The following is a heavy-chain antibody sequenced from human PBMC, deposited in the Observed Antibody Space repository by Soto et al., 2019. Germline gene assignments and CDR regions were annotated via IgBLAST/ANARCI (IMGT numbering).Heavy chain of an antibody. CDR2: ITSDGSST. J-gene: IGHJ4*02. Sequence: GGSLRLSCAASGFTFSSHWMHWVRQAPGKGLVWVSRITSDGSSTTYADSVKGRFTISRDNAKNTVYLQMNSLRAEDTAVYYCARDGGVHFDYWGQGTLVTVSS. V-gene: IGHV3-74*01. CDR1: GFTFSSHW. D-gene: IGHD3-16*01. CDR3: ARDGGVHFDY.